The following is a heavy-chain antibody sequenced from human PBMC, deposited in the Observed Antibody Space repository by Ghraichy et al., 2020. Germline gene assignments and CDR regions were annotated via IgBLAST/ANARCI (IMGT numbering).Heavy chain of an antibody. CDR3: AREIYYYYYMDV. J-gene: IGHJ6*03. V-gene: IGHV3-53*01. Sequence: GGSLRLSCAASGFTVSSNHMSWVRQAPGKGLEWVSVIYSGGSTYFADSVKGRFTISRDNSKNTLFLQMNSLRAEDTAVYYCAREIYYYYYMDVWGKGTTVTVSS. CDR1: GFTVSSNH. CDR2: IYSGGST.